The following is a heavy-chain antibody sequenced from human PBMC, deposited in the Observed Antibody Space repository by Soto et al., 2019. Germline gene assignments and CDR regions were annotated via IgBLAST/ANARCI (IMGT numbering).Heavy chain of an antibody. J-gene: IGHJ4*02. CDR2: IDWDDDK. CDR1: GFSLSNSGMR. CDR3: ARMAYYYDSSGSHYHDF. D-gene: IGHD3-22*01. V-gene: IGHV2-70*04. Sequence: SCPTLVNPTQILTLTCTFSGFSLSNSGMRXSWIRQPPGKALEWLARIDWDDDKFYSTSLKTRLTISKGTSRNQVVLTMTNMDVVDTATYFCARMAYYYDSSGSHYHDFWGQGTLVTVSS.